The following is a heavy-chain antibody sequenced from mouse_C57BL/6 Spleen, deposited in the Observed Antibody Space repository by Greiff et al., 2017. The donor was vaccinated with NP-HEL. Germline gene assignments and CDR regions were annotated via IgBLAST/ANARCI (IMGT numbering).Heavy chain of an antibody. J-gene: IGHJ4*01. CDR1: GFTFTSYG. CDR2: IYPRSGNT. Sequence: VQLQQSGAELARPGASVKLSCKASGFTFTSYGISWVKQRTGQGLEWIGEIYPRSGNTYYNEKFKGKATLTADKSASTAYMELRSLTSEDSAVYFCARWVLSDAMDDWGQGTSVTVSS. D-gene: IGHD2-3*01. V-gene: IGHV1-81*01. CDR3: ARWVLSDAMDD.